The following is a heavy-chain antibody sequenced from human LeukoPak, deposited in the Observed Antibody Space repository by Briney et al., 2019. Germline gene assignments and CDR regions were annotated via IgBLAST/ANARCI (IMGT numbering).Heavy chain of an antibody. Sequence: ASVKVSCKASGYTFARYGISRVRQAPGQGLEWMGWISANSGYTNYAQNLQGRLTMTTDTSTSTAYIELRSLRADDTAMYYCTRDHAHEEVRGIFIPYFDCWGQGTLVTVSS. V-gene: IGHV1-18*01. D-gene: IGHD3-10*01. CDR3: TRDHAHEEVRGIFIPYFDC. CDR2: ISANSGYT. CDR1: GYTFARYG. J-gene: IGHJ4*02.